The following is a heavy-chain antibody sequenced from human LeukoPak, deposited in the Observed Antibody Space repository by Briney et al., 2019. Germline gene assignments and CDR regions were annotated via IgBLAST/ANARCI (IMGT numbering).Heavy chain of an antibody. CDR2: ISAYNGNT. V-gene: IGHV1-18*01. CDR1: GYTFTSYG. CDR3: ARDSKLRFLEWLSEEAFDI. J-gene: IGHJ3*02. D-gene: IGHD3-3*01. Sequence: ASVKVSCKASGYTFTSYGISWVRQAPGQGLEWMGWISAYNGNTNYAQKLQGRVTMTTDTSTSTAYMELRSLRSDDTAAYYCARDSKLRFLEWLSEEAFDIWGQGTMVTVSS.